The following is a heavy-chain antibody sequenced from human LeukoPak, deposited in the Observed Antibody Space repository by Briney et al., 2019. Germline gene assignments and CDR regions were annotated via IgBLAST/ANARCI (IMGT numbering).Heavy chain of an antibody. Sequence: PLETLPLTCTVSGGSISSYYWSWIRQPAGKGLEWIGRIYTSGSTNYNPSLKSRVTMSVDTSKNQFSLKLSSVTAADTAVYYCAREYGDYVFRYFDLWGRGTLVTVSS. CDR3: AREYGDYVFRYFDL. CDR1: GGSISSYY. V-gene: IGHV4-4*07. D-gene: IGHD4-17*01. CDR2: IYTSGST. J-gene: IGHJ2*01.